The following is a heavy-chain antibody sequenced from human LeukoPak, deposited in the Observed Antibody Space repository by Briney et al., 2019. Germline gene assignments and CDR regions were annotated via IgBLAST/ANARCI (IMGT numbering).Heavy chain of an antibody. CDR3: ARDLAVAGRGDAFDI. J-gene: IGHJ3*02. V-gene: IGHV4-39*02. Sequence: SETLSLTCSVSGDSISSYSHYWGWIRQPPGKGLEWIGSIHYRGSTYYNPSLRSRVTISVDTSKNQFSLNLRSVTAADTTVYYCARDLAVAGRGDAFDIWGQGTMVTVSS. CDR2: IHYRGST. CDR1: GDSISSYSHY. D-gene: IGHD6-19*01.